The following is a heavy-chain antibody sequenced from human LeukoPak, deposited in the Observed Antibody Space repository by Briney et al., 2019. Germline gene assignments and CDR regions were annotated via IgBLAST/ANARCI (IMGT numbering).Heavy chain of an antibody. Sequence: GGSLRLSCAASGFTFSSYAMSWVRQAPGKGLEWVSAISGSGGSTYYADSVKGRFTISRDNSKNTLYLQMNSLRAEDTAVYYCAKQKLWFGERTWYFDLWGRGTLVTVSS. V-gene: IGHV3-23*01. J-gene: IGHJ2*01. CDR2: ISGSGGST. D-gene: IGHD3-10*01. CDR1: GFTFSSYA. CDR3: AKQKLWFGERTWYFDL.